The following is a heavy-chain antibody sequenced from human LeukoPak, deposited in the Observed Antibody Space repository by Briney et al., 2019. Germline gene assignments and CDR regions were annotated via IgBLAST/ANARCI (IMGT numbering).Heavy chain of an antibody. V-gene: IGHV3-74*01. CDR3: VRGRGSYGWFDP. CDR2: ISGDGTAR. Sequence: PGGSLRLSCAASGFTSSSYWMHWVRQVPGKGLVWVSRISGDGTARNYADSVKGRFTFSRDDAKNTVDLQMNSLRGEDTAVYYCVRGRGSYGWFDPWGQGTLVTVSS. J-gene: IGHJ5*02. CDR1: GFTSSSYW. D-gene: IGHD3-10*01.